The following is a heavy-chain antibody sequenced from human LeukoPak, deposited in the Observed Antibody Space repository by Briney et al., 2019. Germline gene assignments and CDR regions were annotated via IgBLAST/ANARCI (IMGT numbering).Heavy chain of an antibody. V-gene: IGHV4-34*01. CDR2: INHSGST. D-gene: IGHD3-3*01. CDR1: GGSFSGYY. CDR3: ARARFWSDLDPFDI. J-gene: IGHJ3*02. Sequence: SSETLSLTCAVYGGSFSGYYWSWIRQPPGKGLEWIGEINHSGSTNYNPSLKSRVTISVDTSKNQFSLKLSSVTAADTAVYYCARARFWSDLDPFDIWGQGTMVTVSS.